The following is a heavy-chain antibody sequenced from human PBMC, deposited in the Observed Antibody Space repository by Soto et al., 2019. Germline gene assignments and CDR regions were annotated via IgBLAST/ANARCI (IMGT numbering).Heavy chain of an antibody. CDR1: GYTFTSYD. V-gene: IGHV1-8*01. CDR2: MNPNSGNT. J-gene: IGHJ4*02. Sequence: QVQLVQSGAEVKKPGASVKVSCKASGYTFTSYDINWVRQATGQGLEWMGWMNPNSGNTGYAQKFQGRVTMTRNTSISTAYMELSSLRSEDTAVYYCARERGYDFWSGRNFDYWGQGTLVTVSS. D-gene: IGHD3-3*01. CDR3: ARERGYDFWSGRNFDY.